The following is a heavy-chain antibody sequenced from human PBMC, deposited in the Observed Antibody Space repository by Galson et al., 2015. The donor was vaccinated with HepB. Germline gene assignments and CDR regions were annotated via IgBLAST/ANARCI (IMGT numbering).Heavy chain of an antibody. D-gene: IGHD1-14*01. V-gene: IGHV3-21*01. CDR1: GFTFSSYS. CDR3: ARDMWSFYSDLKPTNRYGMDV. CDR2: ISGSSSYI. J-gene: IGHJ6*02. Sequence: SLRLSCAASGFTFSSYSINWVRQAPGKGLEWVSSISGSSSYIYYADSVKGRFTVSRDNAKNSLYLQMNSLRAEDTAVYYCARDMWSFYSDLKPTNRYGMDVWGQGTTVTVSS.